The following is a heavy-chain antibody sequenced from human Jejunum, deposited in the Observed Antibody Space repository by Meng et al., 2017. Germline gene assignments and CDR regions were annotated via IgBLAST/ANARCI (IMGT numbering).Heavy chain of an antibody. Sequence: QVLLRQWDAVVVTPSDSLSLPCACDGWFLSGYFWCCIRQHPGRGLEWFGEVSHSGWTKYNPSLKSRVTISLETSKNQFSLKMSSVTAANTAVYYCVRGNNYVWGMIPWGQGTLVTVSS. J-gene: IGHJ5*02. V-gene: IGHV4-34*01. CDR3: VRGNNYVWGMIP. D-gene: IGHD3-16*01. CDR2: VSHSGWT. CDR1: GWFLSGYF.